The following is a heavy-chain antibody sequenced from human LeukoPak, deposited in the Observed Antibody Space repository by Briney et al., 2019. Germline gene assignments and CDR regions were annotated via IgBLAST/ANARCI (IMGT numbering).Heavy chain of an antibody. D-gene: IGHD5-12*01. CDR1: GGSISSYY. V-gene: IGHV4-59*08. J-gene: IGHJ4*02. CDR3: ARGYSYYYFDY. Sequence: PSETLSLTCTVPGGSISSYYWSWIRQLPGQGLEWIGYVYSGSTSYNPSLKSRVTISVDTSKNQFSLKVNSVTAADTAVYYCARGYSYYYFDYWGQGALFTVSS. CDR2: VYSGST.